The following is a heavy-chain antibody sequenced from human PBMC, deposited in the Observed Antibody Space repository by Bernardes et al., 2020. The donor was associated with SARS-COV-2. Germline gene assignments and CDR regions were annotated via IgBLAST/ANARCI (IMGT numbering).Heavy chain of an antibody. V-gene: IGHV3-21*06. CDR3: ARVDFSNLYYFDY. J-gene: IGHJ4*02. CDR1: GFTFSSYT. CDR2: ISTSASYI. D-gene: IGHD4-4*01. Sequence: GGSLRLSCAASGFTFSSYTMNWVRQAPGKGLEWISSISTSASYISYSDSVRGRFTISRYNAKNSVSLQMNSLRAEDTAVYYCARVDFSNLYYFDYWGQGTPVTVSS.